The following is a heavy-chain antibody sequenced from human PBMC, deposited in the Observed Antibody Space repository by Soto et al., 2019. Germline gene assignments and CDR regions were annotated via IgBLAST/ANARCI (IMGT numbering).Heavy chain of an antibody. J-gene: IGHJ4*02. CDR1: GYTFTNFG. Sequence: QVQLVQSGAEVKKPGASVKVSCKTSGYTFTNFGLSWVRQAPGQGLEWMGWISAYNGNTNYAQNFQGRVTMTTDTSTSTAYRELRSLRSDDTAVYYCARGETPIDYWAREPWSPSPQ. D-gene: IGHD1-26*01. CDR3: ARGETPIDY. V-gene: IGHV1-18*01. CDR2: ISAYNGNT.